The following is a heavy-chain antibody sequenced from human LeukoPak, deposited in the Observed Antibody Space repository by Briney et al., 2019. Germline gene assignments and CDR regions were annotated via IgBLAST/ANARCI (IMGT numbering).Heavy chain of an antibody. CDR3: AKEGPGRYYDSSGYYYFDY. V-gene: IGHV3-23*01. J-gene: IGHJ4*02. D-gene: IGHD3-22*01. CDR1: GFTFSSYA. Sequence: GGSLRLSCAASGFTFSSYAMSWVRQAPGKGLEWVSAISGSGGSTYYADSVKGRFTLSRDNSKNTLYLQMNSLRAEDTAVYYCAKEGPGRYYDSSGYYYFDYWGRGTLVTVSS. CDR2: ISGSGGST.